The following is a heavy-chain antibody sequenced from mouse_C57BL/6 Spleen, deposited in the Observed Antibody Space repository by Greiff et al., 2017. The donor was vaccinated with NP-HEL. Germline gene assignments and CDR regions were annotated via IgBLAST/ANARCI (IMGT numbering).Heavy chain of an antibody. CDR1: GYTFTSYW. CDR3: ARSVLLAGFAY. V-gene: IGHV1-61*01. J-gene: IGHJ3*01. D-gene: IGHD1-1*01. CDR2: IYPSDSET. Sequence: VQLQQPGAELVRPGSSVKLSCKASGYTFTSYWMDWVKQRPGQGLEWIGNIYPSDSETHYNQKFKDKATLTVDKSSSTAYMQLSSLTSEDSAVYYCARSVLLAGFAYWGQGTLVTVSA.